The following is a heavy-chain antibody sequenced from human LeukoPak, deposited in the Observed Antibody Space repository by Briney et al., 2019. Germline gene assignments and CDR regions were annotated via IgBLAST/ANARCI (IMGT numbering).Heavy chain of an antibody. V-gene: IGHV3-74*01. Sequence: GGSLRLSCAASGFTFSNHWMHWVRQAPGKGLVWVSRINNDGSSTVYVDSVKGRSTISRDNAKNTLDLQMNSLRAEDTAVYYCARDLVVVTGISDYWGQGTLVTVSS. CDR2: INNDGSST. CDR3: ARDLVVVTGISDY. D-gene: IGHD2-21*02. J-gene: IGHJ4*02. CDR1: GFTFSNHW.